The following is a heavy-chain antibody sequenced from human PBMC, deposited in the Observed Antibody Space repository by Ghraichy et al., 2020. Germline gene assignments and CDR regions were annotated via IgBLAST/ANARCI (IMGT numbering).Heavy chain of an antibody. D-gene: IGHD1-1*01. CDR1: GFTFSSSW. CDR3: ATHNNWAFNY. CDR2: MNQDGSEK. V-gene: IGHV3-7*01. J-gene: IGHJ4*02. Sequence: GGSLRLSCADSGFTFSSSWMSWVRQAPGKGLEVVANMNQDGSEKSYVDSVKGRFTISRENAKNSLYLQMNSLRAEDTAVYYCATHNNWAFNYWGQGTLVTVSS.